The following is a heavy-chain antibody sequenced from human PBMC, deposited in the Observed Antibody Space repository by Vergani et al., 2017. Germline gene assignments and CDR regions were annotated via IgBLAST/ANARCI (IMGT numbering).Heavy chain of an antibody. CDR3: ARLDNTKYFDS. CDR2: IYAGDSDV. CDR1: RYSITNYW. Sequence: EVQLVQSGAEVKKPGESLKISCQGSRYSITNYWIAWVRQRPGKGLEWMGIIYAGDSDVRYSPSFQGQVTFSVDKSITTAYLHWSSLKASDTATYYCARLDNTKYFDSWGQGTLVTVSS. V-gene: IGHV5-51*03. J-gene: IGHJ4*02. D-gene: IGHD2-2*03.